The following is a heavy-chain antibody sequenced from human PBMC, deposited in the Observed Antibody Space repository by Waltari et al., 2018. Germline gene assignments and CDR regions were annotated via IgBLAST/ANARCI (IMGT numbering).Heavy chain of an antibody. CDR1: GYSISSGYY. CDR3: ARRADYSSSSSWFDP. D-gene: IGHD6-6*01. V-gene: IGHV4-38-2*01. Sequence: QVQLQESGPGLVKPSETLSLTCAVSGYSISSGYYWGWIRQPPGKGLEWIGSIYHSGSTYYNPSLRMRVTISVDTSKNQFSRKLSSVTAADTAVYYCARRADYSSSSSWFDPWGQGTLVTVSS. CDR2: IYHSGST. J-gene: IGHJ5*02.